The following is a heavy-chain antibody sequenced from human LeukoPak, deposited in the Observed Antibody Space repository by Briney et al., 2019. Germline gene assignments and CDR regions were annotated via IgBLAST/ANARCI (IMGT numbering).Heavy chain of an antibody. CDR2: ISSSSSYT. CDR1: GFTFSDYY. D-gene: IGHD3/OR15-3a*01. V-gene: IGHV3-11*05. J-gene: IGHJ4*02. Sequence: GGSLRLSCAASGFTFSDYYMSWIRQAPGKGLEWVSYISSSSSYTNSADSVKGRFTISTDNAKTSLSLQLNSLRAEDTAVYYCARDDFLAGYYRVYFDYWGQGTLVTVSS. CDR3: ARDDFLAGYYRVYFDY.